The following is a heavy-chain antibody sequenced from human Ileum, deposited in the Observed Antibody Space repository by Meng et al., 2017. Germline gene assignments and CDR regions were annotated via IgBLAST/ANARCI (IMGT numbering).Heavy chain of an antibody. CDR1: GFTFSSYS. Sequence: EVQLVESGGGLVQPGGSLRLTCAASGFTFSSYSMFWVRQAPGTGLVWVSRIASDGSGAGYADFVKGRFTISRHNANNTLYLQMNSLRAEDTAVYYCWGSSRWYNDFWGQGTLVTVSS. J-gene: IGHJ4*02. CDR2: IASDGSGA. CDR3: WGSSRWYNDF. D-gene: IGHD6-19*01. V-gene: IGHV3-74*01.